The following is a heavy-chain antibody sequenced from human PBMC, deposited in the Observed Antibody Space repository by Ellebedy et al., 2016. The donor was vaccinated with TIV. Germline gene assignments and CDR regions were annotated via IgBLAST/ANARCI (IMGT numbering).Heavy chain of an antibody. Sequence: SETLSLXXTVSRGSVSHTYFNWAWLRQPPGKVREGIGSSSFGGSTYYNPSLNSRVTISVDTSKNQFSLRLSSVSAADTAVYYCASRSALAGSFYFYGKNVWGQGTTVIVSS. CDR3: ASRSALAGSFYFYGKNV. V-gene: IGHV4-39*01. CDR1: RGSVSHTYFN. D-gene: IGHD6-19*01. J-gene: IGHJ6*02. CDR2: SSFGGST.